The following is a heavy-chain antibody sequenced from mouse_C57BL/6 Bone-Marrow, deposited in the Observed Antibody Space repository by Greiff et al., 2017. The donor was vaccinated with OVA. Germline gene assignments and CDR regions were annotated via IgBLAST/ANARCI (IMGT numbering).Heavy chain of an antibody. CDR3: ERHGYGDWYFDV. J-gene: IGHJ1*03. D-gene: IGHD1-1*02. Sequence: EVQVVESGGGLVQPGESLKLSCESNEYEIPSHYMSWVRKTPEKRLELVAAINSDGGSTYYPDNMEIRFIISRDNTKKTLYLQRSSLMAEDTALYYSERHGYGDWYFDVWGTGTTVTVSS. CDR1: EYEIPSHY. V-gene: IGHV5-2*01. CDR2: INSDGGST.